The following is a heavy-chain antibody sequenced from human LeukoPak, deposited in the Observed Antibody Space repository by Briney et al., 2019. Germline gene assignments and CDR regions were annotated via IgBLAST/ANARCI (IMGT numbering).Heavy chain of an antibody. J-gene: IGHJ4*02. D-gene: IGHD2-2*01. Sequence: GGSLRLSCAASGFTFSSYAMSWVRQAPGKGLEWVSVISGSGSSTYYADSVKGRFTISRDNSKNTLYLQMKSLRGDDTAVYFCTKGATAVPAADGNYLDYWGQGTLVTVSS. V-gene: IGHV3-23*01. CDR2: ISGSGSST. CDR1: GFTFSSYA. CDR3: TKGATAVPAADGNYLDY.